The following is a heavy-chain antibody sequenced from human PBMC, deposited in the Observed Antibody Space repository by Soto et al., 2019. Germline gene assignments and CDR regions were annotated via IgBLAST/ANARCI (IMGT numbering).Heavy chain of an antibody. J-gene: IGHJ4*02. CDR2: IIHSGSS. CDR1: GGSFSAYY. Sequence: SETLSLTCAVYGGSFSAYYWSWVRQPPGKGLEWIGEIIHSGSSYSNPSPKSRLSMSVDTSKNQFSLTMKSVTAADTGVYYCASHPLNWSDADSWGQGVLVTVSS. V-gene: IGHV4-34*12. CDR3: ASHPLNWSDADS. D-gene: IGHD1-1*01.